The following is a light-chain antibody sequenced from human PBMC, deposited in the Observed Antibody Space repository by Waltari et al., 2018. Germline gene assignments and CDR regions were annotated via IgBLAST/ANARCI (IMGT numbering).Light chain of an antibody. Sequence: EYVLTQSPGTLSLSPGESATLSCRASQSAASIYLAWYQQQPGQAPRLPIDGASNRATGSPDRCSGRGSGKDCTLTIRRLEPECFAVYYCQQYGDSPLYTFGRGTKLEIK. CDR1: QSAASIY. J-gene: IGKJ2*01. CDR3: QQYGDSPLYT. CDR2: GAS. V-gene: IGKV3-20*01.